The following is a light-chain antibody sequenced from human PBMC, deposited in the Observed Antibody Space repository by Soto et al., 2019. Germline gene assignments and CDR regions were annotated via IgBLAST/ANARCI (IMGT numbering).Light chain of an antibody. V-gene: IGKV3-20*01. J-gene: IGKJ2*03. CDR2: GAS. CDR1: QSISSTH. CDR3: QQTYSTLNS. Sequence: ETVLTQSPGTLSLSPGERATLSCRASQSISSTHLAWYQQKSGQAPRLLIYGASSRATGIPDRFSGSGSGTDFTLTITRLEPEDFATYYCQQTYSTLNSFGQGTKLEIK.